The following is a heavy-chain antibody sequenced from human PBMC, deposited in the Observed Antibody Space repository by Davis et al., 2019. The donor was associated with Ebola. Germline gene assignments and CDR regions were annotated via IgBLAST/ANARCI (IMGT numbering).Heavy chain of an antibody. CDR3: ARVSGYDVFEYYGMDV. CDR2: INPNSGGT. D-gene: IGHD5-12*01. J-gene: IGHJ6*02. CDR1: GYTFTGYY. V-gene: IGHV1-2*04. Sequence: ASVKVSCKASGYTFTGYYMHWVRQAPGQGLEWMGWINPNSGGTNYAQKFQGWVTMTRDTSISTAYMELSRLRSDDTAVDYCARVSGYDVFEYYGMDVWGQGTTVTVSS.